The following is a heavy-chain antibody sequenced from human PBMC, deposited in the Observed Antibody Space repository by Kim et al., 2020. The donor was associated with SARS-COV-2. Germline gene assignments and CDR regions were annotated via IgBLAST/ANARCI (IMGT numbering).Heavy chain of an antibody. CDR3: TRGPPYSESYWDAFDI. Sequence: GGSLRLSCATSGFTFSGSTMHWVRQASGKGLEWVGRIRSKANSYETAYAASVKGRFTISRDDSKNTAYLQMNSLKTEDTAVYYCTRGPPYSESYWDAFDIWGQGTMFTVSS. J-gene: IGHJ3*02. CDR1: GFTFSGST. CDR2: IRSKANSYET. D-gene: IGHD1-26*01. V-gene: IGHV3-73*01.